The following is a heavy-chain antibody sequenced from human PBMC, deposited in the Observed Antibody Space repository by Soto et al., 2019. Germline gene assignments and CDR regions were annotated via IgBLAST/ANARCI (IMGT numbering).Heavy chain of an antibody. CDR3: ARGRYCLTGRCFPNWFDS. D-gene: IGHD7-27*01. CDR1: GNSVSTLDCF. J-gene: IGHJ5*01. CDR2: IYKSAAT. V-gene: IGHV4-30-4*01. Sequence: TQCLTCSLSGNSVSTLDCFLAWHRPPPGQALESIGYIYKSAATYYNPSCESRVAISVDTSKSQFSLNVTSVTAADTAVYFCARGRYCLTGRCFPNWFDS.